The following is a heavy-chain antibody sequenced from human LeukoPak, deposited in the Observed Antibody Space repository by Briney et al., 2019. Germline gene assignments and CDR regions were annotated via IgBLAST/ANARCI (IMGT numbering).Heavy chain of an antibody. Sequence: SETLSLTCAVYGESFSGYYWGWIRQPPGKGLEWIGNIYYSGSTYYNASLQSRVTMSIDTSKNQFSLRLNSVTAADTAMYFCVKSGGYGLIDYWGQGTLVTVSS. CDR1: GESFSGYY. CDR3: VKSGGYGLIDY. V-gene: IGHV4-34*01. CDR2: IYYSGST. J-gene: IGHJ4*02. D-gene: IGHD1-26*01.